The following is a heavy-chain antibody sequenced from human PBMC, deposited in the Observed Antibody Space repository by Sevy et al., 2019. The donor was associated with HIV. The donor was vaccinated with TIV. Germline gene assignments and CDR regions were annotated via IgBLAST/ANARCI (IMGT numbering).Heavy chain of an antibody. CDR2: IYYSGST. V-gene: IGHV4-59*01. CDR3: ARVTDFWSGYYPYYFDY. J-gene: IGHJ4*02. D-gene: IGHD3-3*01. Sequence: TLSLTCTVSGGSISSYYWSWIRQPPGKGLEWIGYIYYSGSTIYNPSLKSRVTISVDTSKNQFSLKLSSVTAADTAVYYCARVTDFWSGYYPYYFDYWGQGTLVTVSS. CDR1: GGSISSYY.